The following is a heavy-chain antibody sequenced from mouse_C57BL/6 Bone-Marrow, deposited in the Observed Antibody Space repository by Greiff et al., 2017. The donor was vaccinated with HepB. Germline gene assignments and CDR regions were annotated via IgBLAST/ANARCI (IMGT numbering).Heavy chain of an antibody. Sequence: EVKLVESGGGLVQPGGSLKLSCAASGFTFSDYYMYWVRQTPEKRLEWVAYISNGGGSTYYPDTVKGRFTISRDNAKNTLYLQMSRLKSEDTAMYYCASQHYDYDAWFAYWGQGTLVTVSA. CDR2: ISNGGGST. CDR1: GFTFSDYY. CDR3: ASQHYDYDAWFAY. D-gene: IGHD2-4*01. V-gene: IGHV5-12*01. J-gene: IGHJ3*01.